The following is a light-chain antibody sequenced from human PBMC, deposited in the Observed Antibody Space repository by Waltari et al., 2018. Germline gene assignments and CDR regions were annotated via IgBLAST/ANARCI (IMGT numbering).Light chain of an antibody. Sequence: DIQMTQSPATLSAFVGDSVTITCRASQNIDAYWALYQQKPGKAPKLLIYKASNLETGVPSRFSGSGSGTEFSLTITSLQPDDFATYYCQHYHTYWTFGQGTKVEIK. J-gene: IGKJ1*01. CDR1: QNIDAY. CDR2: KAS. V-gene: IGKV1-5*03. CDR3: QHYHTYWT.